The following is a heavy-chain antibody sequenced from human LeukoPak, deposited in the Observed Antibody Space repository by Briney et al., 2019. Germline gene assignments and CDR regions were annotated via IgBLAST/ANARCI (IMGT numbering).Heavy chain of an antibody. J-gene: IGHJ5*02. V-gene: IGHV1-18*01. CDR3: ARVVRGVSYLYNWFDP. CDR2: ISAYNGNT. D-gene: IGHD3-10*01. Sequence: ASVKASCKASGYTFTSYGISWVRQAPGQGLEWMGWISAYNGNTNYAQKLQGRVTMTTDTSTSTAYMELRSLRSDDTAVYYRARVVRGVSYLYNWFDPWGQGTLVTVSS. CDR1: GYTFTSYG.